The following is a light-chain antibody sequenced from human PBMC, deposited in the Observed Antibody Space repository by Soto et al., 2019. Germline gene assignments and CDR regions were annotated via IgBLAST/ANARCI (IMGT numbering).Light chain of an antibody. CDR3: QQYCTSVT. CDR2: GAS. CDR1: QSVRRDY. Sequence: DIVLTQSPGTLSSSLGERATLSCRASQSVRRDYLAWYQQTPGQAPRLLIYGASSRATGIPDRFSGSGSGTDFTLTISRLEPEDFAVYYCQQYCTSVTFGGGTKVEIK. J-gene: IGKJ4*01. V-gene: IGKV3-20*01.